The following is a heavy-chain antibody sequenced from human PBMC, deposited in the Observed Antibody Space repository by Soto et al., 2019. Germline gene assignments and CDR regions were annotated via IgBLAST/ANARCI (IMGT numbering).Heavy chain of an antibody. CDR3: AKSSIAARPAMDY. J-gene: IGHJ4*02. CDR1: GFTVSSYA. D-gene: IGHD6-6*01. CDR2: ISGSGGST. Sequence: VGSLRLSCAASGFTVSSYAMSWVRQAPGKGLEWVSAISGSGGSTYYADSVKGRFTISRDNSKNTLYPQMNSLRAEDTAVYYCAKSSIAARPAMDYWGQGTLVTVSS. V-gene: IGHV3-23*01.